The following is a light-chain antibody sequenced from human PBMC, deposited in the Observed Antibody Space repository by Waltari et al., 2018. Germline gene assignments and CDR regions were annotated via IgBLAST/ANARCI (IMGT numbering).Light chain of an antibody. V-gene: IGKV1-5*03. Sequence: DIQMTTTPSTLSSALGDSVTITCRASQSISRWLAWYQQKPGKVPKLLISKASTLESGVPSRFSGTGSGTDFTLTISSLQPDDFATYYCQQYSSKYTFGQGTKLEIK. CDR3: QQYSSKYT. CDR1: QSISRW. CDR2: KAS. J-gene: IGKJ2*01.